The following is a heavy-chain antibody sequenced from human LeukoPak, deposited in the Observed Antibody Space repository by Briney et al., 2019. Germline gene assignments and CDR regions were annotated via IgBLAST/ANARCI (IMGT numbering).Heavy chain of an antibody. CDR2: INSDGSST. CDR1: GFTFSGFW. CDR3: ARSGKIYFDWLLDY. J-gene: IGHJ4*02. D-gene: IGHD3-9*01. Sequence: GGSLRLSCAASGFTFSGFWMHWVRQTPGKGLVGVSRINSDGSSTNYADSVKGRFTSSWDNAKESLYLQMNSLRAEDTAVYYCARSGKIYFDWLLDYWGQGTLVTVSS. V-gene: IGHV3-74*01.